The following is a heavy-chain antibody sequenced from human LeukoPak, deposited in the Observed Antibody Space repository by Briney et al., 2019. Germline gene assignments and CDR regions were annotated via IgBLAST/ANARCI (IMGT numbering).Heavy chain of an antibody. CDR3: ARERWAVAGIVGFDY. V-gene: IGHV3-30-3*01. Sequence: GGSLRLSCAASGFTFSSYAMHWVRQAPGKGLEWVAVISYDGSNKYYADSVKGRFTISRDNAKNSLYLQMNSLRAEDTAVYYCARERWAVAGIVGFDYWGQGTLVTVSS. CDR1: GFTFSSYA. CDR2: ISYDGSNK. J-gene: IGHJ4*02. D-gene: IGHD6-19*01.